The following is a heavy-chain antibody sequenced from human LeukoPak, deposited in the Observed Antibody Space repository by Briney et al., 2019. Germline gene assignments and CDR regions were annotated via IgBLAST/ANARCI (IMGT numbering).Heavy chain of an antibody. D-gene: IGHD5-12*01. CDR3: ARVTGYDAVGYYYMDV. J-gene: IGHJ6*03. CDR2: MNPNSGNT. CDR1: GYTFTSYD. Sequence: ASVKVSCKASGYTFTSYDINWVRQATGQGLEWMGWMNPNSGNTGYAQKFQGRVTITRNTSISTAYMELSSLRSEDTAVYYCARVTGYDAVGYYYMDVWGKGTTVTVSS. V-gene: IGHV1-8*03.